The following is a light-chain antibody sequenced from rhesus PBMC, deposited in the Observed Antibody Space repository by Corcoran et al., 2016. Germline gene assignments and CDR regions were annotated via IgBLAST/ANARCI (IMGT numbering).Light chain of an antibody. V-gene: IGKV1-22*01. CDR3: QQYSSSPFT. CDR2: KAS. Sequence: GDTVTITCRASQSISSWLAWYQQKPGKAPKLLIYKASSLESGVPSRFSGSGSGTDFTLTISSLQSEDFATYYCQQYSSSPFTFGPGTKLYIK. J-gene: IGKJ3*01. CDR1: QSISSW.